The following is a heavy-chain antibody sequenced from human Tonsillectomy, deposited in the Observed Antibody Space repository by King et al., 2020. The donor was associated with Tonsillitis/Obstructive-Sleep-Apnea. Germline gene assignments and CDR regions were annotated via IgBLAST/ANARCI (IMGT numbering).Heavy chain of an antibody. CDR2: IYYSGST. CDR1: GGSISSYY. J-gene: IGHJ4*02. V-gene: IGHV4-59*01. D-gene: IGHD4-17*01. Sequence: VQLVESGPGLVKPSETLSLTCTVSGGSISSYYWTWIRQPPGKGLEWIGYIYYSGSTNYNPSLKSRVTISVDTSKNQFSLKVSSVTAADTAVYYCARVGPGDYFDYWGQGTLVTVSS. CDR3: ARVGPGDYFDY.